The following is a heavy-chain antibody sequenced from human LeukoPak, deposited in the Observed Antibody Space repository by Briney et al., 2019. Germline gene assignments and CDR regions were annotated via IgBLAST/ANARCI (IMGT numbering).Heavy chain of an antibody. J-gene: IGHJ6*02. V-gene: IGHV3-11*06. CDR3: ARGHYGMDV. CDR1: GFPFNSYY. CDR2: ISTSSDT. Sequence: GGSLRLSCAASGFPFNSYYMTWIRQAPGKGLEWVSYISTSSDTNYADSVQGRFSVSRDNAKNSLYLQMNSLRAEDTAVYYCARGHYGMDVWGQGTTVTVSS.